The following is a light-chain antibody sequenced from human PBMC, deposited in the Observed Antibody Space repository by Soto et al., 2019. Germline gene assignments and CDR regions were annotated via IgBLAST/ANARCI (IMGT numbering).Light chain of an antibody. V-gene: IGKV3-11*01. CDR3: QQRSDWPLT. Sequence: SQSAATLSVNTGERATLSCRASQSVSSNFAWYQQKPGQAPRLLIYDASTRVTGIPARFSGSGSGTDFTLTISSLEPEDFAVYYCQQRSDWPLTFGPGTKVD. CDR1: QSVSSN. J-gene: IGKJ3*01. CDR2: DAS.